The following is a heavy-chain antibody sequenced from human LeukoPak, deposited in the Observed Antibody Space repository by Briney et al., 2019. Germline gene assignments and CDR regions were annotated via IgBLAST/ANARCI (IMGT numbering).Heavy chain of an antibody. CDR2: IIPILGIA. CDR1: GGTFSSYA. CDR3: ARGDFWSGYTYYYYGMDV. J-gene: IGHJ6*02. V-gene: IGHV1-69*04. D-gene: IGHD3-3*01. Sequence: SVKVSCKASGGTFSSYAISWGRQAPGQGLEWMGRIIPILGIANYAQKFQGRVTITADKSTSTAYMELSSLRSEDTAVYYCARGDFWSGYTYYYYGMDVWGQGTTVTVSS.